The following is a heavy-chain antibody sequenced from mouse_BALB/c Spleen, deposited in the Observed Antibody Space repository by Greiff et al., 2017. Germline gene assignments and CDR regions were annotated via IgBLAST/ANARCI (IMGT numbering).Heavy chain of an antibody. Sequence: EVMLVESGGGLVKPGGSLKLSCAASGFTFSSYAMSWVRQSPEKRLEWVAEISSGGSYTYYPDTVTGRFTISRDNAKNTLYLEMSSLRSEDTAMYYCARAYDYDNAMDYWGQGTSVTVSS. D-gene: IGHD2-4*01. CDR3: ARAYDYDNAMDY. CDR2: ISSGGSYT. J-gene: IGHJ4*01. CDR1: GFTFSSYA. V-gene: IGHV5-9-4*01.